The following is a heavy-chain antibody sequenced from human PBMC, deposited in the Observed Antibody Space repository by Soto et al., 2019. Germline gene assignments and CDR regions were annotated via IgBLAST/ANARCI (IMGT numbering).Heavy chain of an antibody. V-gene: IGHV1-69*06. CDR1: GDTFKNHG. CDR2: IIPVFGTT. J-gene: IGHJ3*01. CDR3: ARDTAELDYTEPSRALDV. Sequence: QEQLVQSGAEVKKPGSSVKVSCRASGDTFKNHGISWVRQAPGQGLEWMGSIIPVFGTTNYAQKSRGRLTLTADNVTTTADMELSGLTSEDTAVYCCARDTAELDYTEPSRALDVWGQGTLITVSS. D-gene: IGHD5-12*01.